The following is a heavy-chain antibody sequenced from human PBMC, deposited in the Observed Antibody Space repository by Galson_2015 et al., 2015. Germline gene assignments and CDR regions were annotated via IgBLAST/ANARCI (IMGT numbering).Heavy chain of an antibody. D-gene: IGHD3-10*01. V-gene: IGHV3-23*01. CDR2: ISGTGGRR. Sequence: SLRLSCAASGFTFNSYAMSWVRQAPGKGLEWVSGISGTGGRRWYADSVKGRFTISRDTSKNTLYLQMNSLRAEDTAVYFCAKEAYFYGSGSYFLDYYYYYYIDVWGTGTTVTVSS. CDR1: GFTFNSYA. CDR3: AKEAYFYGSGSYFLDYYYYYYIDV. J-gene: IGHJ6*03.